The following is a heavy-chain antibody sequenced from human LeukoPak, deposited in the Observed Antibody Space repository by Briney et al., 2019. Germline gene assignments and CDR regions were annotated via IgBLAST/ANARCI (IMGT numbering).Heavy chain of an antibody. V-gene: IGHV3-21*04. CDR2: ITSSSSYT. D-gene: IGHD3-3*01. CDR1: GITFSNYN. Sequence: GGSLRLSCAAPGITFSNYNMNWVRQAPGKGLEWISAITSSSSYTFYADSVKGRCTISRDNSKNTLYLQMNSLRAEDTAVYYCAKAQGVGRDYWGQGTLATVSS. CDR3: AKAQGVGRDY. J-gene: IGHJ4*02.